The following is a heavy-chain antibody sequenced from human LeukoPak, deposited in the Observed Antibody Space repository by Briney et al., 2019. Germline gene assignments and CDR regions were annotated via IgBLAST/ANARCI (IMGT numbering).Heavy chain of an antibody. J-gene: IGHJ6*02. CDR1: GYTFTGHY. CDR2: INPNSDGT. Sequence: ASVTVSCKASGYTFTGHYLHWVRQAPGQGLEWMGWINPNSDGTDYAQKFQGRVTMTSDASITTAYMELSRLRSDDTAVYYCARGPLWFGELAHYSGMDVWGQGTTVTVSS. CDR3: ARGPLWFGELAHYSGMDV. V-gene: IGHV1-2*02. D-gene: IGHD3-10*01.